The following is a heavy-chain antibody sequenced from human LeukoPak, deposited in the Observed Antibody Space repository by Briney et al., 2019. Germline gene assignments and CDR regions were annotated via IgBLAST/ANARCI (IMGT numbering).Heavy chain of an antibody. CDR3: ARGDIVVVPAARPSGWYFDL. CDR2: IWYDGSNK. V-gene: IGHV3-33*01. D-gene: IGHD2-2*01. J-gene: IGHJ2*01. CDR1: GFTFSSYG. Sequence: GGSLRLSCAASGFTFSSYGMHWVRQVPGKGLEWVAVIWYDGSNKYYADSVKGRFTISRDNSKNTLYLQMNSLRAEDTAVYYCARGDIVVVPAARPSGWYFDLWGRGTLVTVSS.